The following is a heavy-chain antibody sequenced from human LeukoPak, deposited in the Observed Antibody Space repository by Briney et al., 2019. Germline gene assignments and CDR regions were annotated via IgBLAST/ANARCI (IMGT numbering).Heavy chain of an antibody. CDR1: GFTFSSYG. D-gene: IGHD4-11*01. Sequence: GGSLRLSCAASGFTFSSYGMHWVRQAPGKGLEWVAVISYDGSNKYYADSVKGRFTISRDNSKNTLYLQMNSLRAEDTAVYYCATDSYDYTWGQGTLVTVSS. J-gene: IGHJ5*02. V-gene: IGHV3-30*03. CDR2: ISYDGSNK. CDR3: ATDSYDYT.